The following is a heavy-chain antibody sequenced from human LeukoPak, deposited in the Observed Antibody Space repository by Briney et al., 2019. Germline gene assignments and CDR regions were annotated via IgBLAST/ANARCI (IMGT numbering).Heavy chain of an antibody. CDR1: GGSISSYC. D-gene: IGHD3-9*01. Sequence: PSETLSLTCTVSGGSISSYCWSWIRQPPGKGLEWIGYIYYSGSTNYNPSLKSRVTISVDTSKNQFSLKLSSVTAADTAVYYCARELRYFDWLYYNWFDPWGQGTLVTVSS. J-gene: IGHJ5*02. CDR3: ARELRYFDWLYYNWFDP. V-gene: IGHV4-59*01. CDR2: IYYSGST.